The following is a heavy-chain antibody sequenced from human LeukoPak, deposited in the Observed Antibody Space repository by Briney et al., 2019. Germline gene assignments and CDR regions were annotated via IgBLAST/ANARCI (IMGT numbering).Heavy chain of an antibody. Sequence: GGSLRLSCAASGFTFISYWMNWVRQAPGKGLVWVSRIASDGSSTTYADSVKGRFSISRDNAKNTLYLQMNSLRVEDAAVYYCARGRPHGNDYWGQGTLVTVSS. J-gene: IGHJ4*02. CDR3: ARGRPHGNDY. V-gene: IGHV3-74*01. CDR1: GFTFISYW. CDR2: IASDGSST. D-gene: IGHD4-23*01.